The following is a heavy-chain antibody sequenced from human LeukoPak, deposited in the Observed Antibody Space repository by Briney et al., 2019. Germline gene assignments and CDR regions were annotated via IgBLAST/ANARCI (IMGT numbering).Heavy chain of an antibody. CDR2: INPNSGGT. V-gene: IGHV1-2*02. CDR3: ARDFVPAAIPRFDP. CDR1: GYTFTGYY. Sequence: ASVKVSCKASGYTFTGYYMHWVRQAPGQRLEWMGWINPNSGGTNYAQKFQGRVTMTRDTSISTAYMELSRLRSDDTAVYYCARDFVPAAIPRFDPWGQGTLVTVSS. D-gene: IGHD2-2*01. J-gene: IGHJ5*02.